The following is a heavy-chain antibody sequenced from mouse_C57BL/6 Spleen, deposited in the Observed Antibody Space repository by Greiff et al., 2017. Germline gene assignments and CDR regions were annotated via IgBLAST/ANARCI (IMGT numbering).Heavy chain of an antibody. CDR3: ARQGRRGLGDV. V-gene: IGHV5-6*02. CDR2: ISSGGSYT. CDR1: GFTFSSYG. D-gene: IGHD2-2*01. J-gene: IGHJ1*03. Sequence: DVMLVESGGDLVKPGGSLKLSCAASGFTFSSYGMSWVRQTPDKRLEWVATISSGGSYTYYPDSVQGRFTISRDNAKNTLYLQMSSLKSEATAMYYCARQGRRGLGDVWGTGTTVTVSS.